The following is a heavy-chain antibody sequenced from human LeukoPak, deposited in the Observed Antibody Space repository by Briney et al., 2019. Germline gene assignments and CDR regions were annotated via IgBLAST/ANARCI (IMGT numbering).Heavy chain of an antibody. D-gene: IGHD1-26*01. CDR2: IYPGDSGP. Sequence: GASLQISCNVSGSIFTSYCIGWVRQLPGKGLEWMGIIYPGDSGPTYSPSFQGQVTISGDKSISTAYLQWSSLQASDTAMYYCGMSGDRVPLQDYVFDVWGQETMVTVS. V-gene: IGHV5-51*01. J-gene: IGHJ3*01. CDR3: GMSGDRVPLQDYVFDV. CDR1: GSIFTSYC.